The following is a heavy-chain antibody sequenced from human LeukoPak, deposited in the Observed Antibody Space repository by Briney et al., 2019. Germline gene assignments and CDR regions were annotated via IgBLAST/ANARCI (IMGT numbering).Heavy chain of an antibody. J-gene: IGHJ3*02. CDR3: AKWGHYDILTGYYFAAFDI. Sequence: PGGSLRLSCAASGFTFSSYAMSWVRQAPGKGLEWVSAISGSGGSTYYADSVKGRFTISRDNSKNTLYLQMNSLRAEDTAVYYCAKWGHYDILTGYYFAAFDIWGQGTMVTASS. V-gene: IGHV3-23*01. D-gene: IGHD3-9*01. CDR1: GFTFSSYA. CDR2: ISGSGGST.